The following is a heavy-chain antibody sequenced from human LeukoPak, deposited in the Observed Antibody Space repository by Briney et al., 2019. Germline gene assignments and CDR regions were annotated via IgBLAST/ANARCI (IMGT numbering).Heavy chain of an antibody. D-gene: IGHD3-22*01. CDR3: ATTFYDSSAYDAFDI. V-gene: IGHV3-74*01. CDR1: GFTFSRYW. J-gene: IGHJ3*02. CDR2: INSDGSST. Sequence: PGGSLRLSXAASGFTFSRYWMHWVRQAPGKGLVWVSRINSDGSSTIYADSVKGRFTISRDNAKNTLYLRINSLRAEDTAVYYCATTFYDSSAYDAFDIWGQGTMVTVSS.